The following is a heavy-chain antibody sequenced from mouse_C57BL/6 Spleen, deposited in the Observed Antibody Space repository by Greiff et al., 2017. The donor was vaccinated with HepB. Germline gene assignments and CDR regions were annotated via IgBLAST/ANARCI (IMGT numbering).Heavy chain of an antibody. CDR1: GFTFSSYA. CDR3: TRDYYGSSYYAMDY. CDR2: ISSGGDYI. D-gene: IGHD1-1*01. Sequence: EVKLVESGAGLVKPGGSLKFSCAASGFTFSSYAMSWVRQTPEKRLEWVAYISSGGDYIYYADTVKGRFTISRANARNTLYLQMSSLKSEDTAMYYCTRDYYGSSYYAMDYWGQGTSVTVSS. V-gene: IGHV5-9-1*02. J-gene: IGHJ4*01.